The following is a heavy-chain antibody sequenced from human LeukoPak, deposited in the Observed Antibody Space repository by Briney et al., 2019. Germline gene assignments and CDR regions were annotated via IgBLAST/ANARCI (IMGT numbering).Heavy chain of an antibody. Sequence: PGGSLRLSCAASGFTVSSNYMSWVRQAPGKGLEWVSVIYSGGSTYYADSVKGRFTISRDNSKNTLYLQMNSLRADDSAVYYCAGTSTVTISYYMDVWGKGTTVPISS. CDR2: IYSGGST. J-gene: IGHJ6*03. V-gene: IGHV3-53*01. CDR3: AGTSTVTISYYMDV. D-gene: IGHD4-17*01. CDR1: GFTVSSNY.